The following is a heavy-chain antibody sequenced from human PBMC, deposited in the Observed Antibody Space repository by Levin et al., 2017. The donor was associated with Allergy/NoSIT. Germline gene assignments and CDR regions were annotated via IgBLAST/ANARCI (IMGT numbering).Heavy chain of an antibody. V-gene: IGHV3-23*01. J-gene: IGHJ5*02. CDR2: ISGSGGST. CDR3: ANHYYDFWSGHGWFDP. CDR1: GFTFSSYA. D-gene: IGHD3-3*01. Sequence: GGSLRLSCAASGFTFSSYAMSWVRQAPGKGLEWVSAISGSGGSTYYADSVKGRFTISRDNSKNTLYLQMNSLRAEDTAVYYCANHYYDFWSGHGWFDPWGQGTLVTVSS.